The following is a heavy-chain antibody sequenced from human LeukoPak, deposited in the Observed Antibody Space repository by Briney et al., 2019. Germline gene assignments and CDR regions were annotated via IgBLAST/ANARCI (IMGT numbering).Heavy chain of an antibody. CDR2: IRYDGSNK. D-gene: IGHD3-22*01. V-gene: IGHV3-30*02. CDR3: AKDHRSGYYYGVDY. CDR1: GFTFSSYG. Sequence: GGSLRLSCAASGFTFSSYGMHWVRQAPGKGLEWVAFIRYDGSNKYYADSVKGRFTISRDNSKNTLYLQMNSLRAEDTAVYYCAKDHRSGYYYGVDYWGQGTLVTVSS. J-gene: IGHJ4*02.